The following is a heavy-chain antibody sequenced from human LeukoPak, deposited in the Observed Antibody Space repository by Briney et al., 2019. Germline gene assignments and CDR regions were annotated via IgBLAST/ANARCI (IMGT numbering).Heavy chain of an antibody. V-gene: IGHV3-23*01. CDR1: GFTFSSYA. CDR3: AKKRVTGPQTYYFDY. D-gene: IGHD1-20*01. CDR2: IVSGSGGST. Sequence: GGSLRLSCAASGFTFSSYAMYWVRQAPGKGLEWVSAIVSGSGGSTYYADSVKGRFTISRDNSKNTLYLQMNSLRAEDTAVYYCAKKRVTGPQTYYFDYWGQGTLVFVSS. J-gene: IGHJ4*02.